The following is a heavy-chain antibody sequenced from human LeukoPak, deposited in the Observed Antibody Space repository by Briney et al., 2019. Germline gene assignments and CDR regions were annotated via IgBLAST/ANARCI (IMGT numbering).Heavy chain of an antibody. CDR3: ARGRTRGVLDY. CDR2: IYYSGST. V-gene: IGHV4-59*01. CDR1: GGFISSYY. J-gene: IGHJ4*02. Sequence: PSETLSLTCTVSGGFISSYYWSWIRQPPGKGLEWIGYIYYSGSTNYNPSLKSRVTISVDTSKNQFSLKLSSVTAADTAVYYCARGRTRGVLDYWGQGTLVTVSS. D-gene: IGHD3-10*01.